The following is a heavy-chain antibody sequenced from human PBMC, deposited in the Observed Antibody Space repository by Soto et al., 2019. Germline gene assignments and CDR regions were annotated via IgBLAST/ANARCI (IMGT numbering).Heavy chain of an antibody. CDR3: ARGDYYMGY. Sequence: QVQLVESGGGVVQPGRSLRLSCAASGFAFSTYGIHWVRQAPGKGLEWVAVIWYDGSNKYYADSVKGRFTISRDNSKNTLYLQMNSLRAEDTAVYYCARGDYYMGYWGQGTLVTVSS. D-gene: IGHD3-10*01. CDR2: IWYDGSNK. CDR1: GFAFSTYG. V-gene: IGHV3-33*01. J-gene: IGHJ4*02.